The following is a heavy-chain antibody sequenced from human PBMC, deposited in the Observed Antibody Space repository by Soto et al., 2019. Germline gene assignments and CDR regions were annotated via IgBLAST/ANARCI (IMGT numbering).Heavy chain of an antibody. J-gene: IGHJ6*02. Sequence: GGSLRLWWAAAGFTFGSYAVSWVRQAPGKGLEWVSAISGSGGSTYYADSVKGRFTISRDNSKNTLYLQMNSLRAEDTAVYYCARQRYYDSSGDPGFYYYYYGMDVWGQGTTVTVSS. CDR3: ARQRYYDSSGDPGFYYYYYGMDV. CDR2: ISGSGGST. V-gene: IGHV3-23*01. CDR1: GFTFGSYA. D-gene: IGHD3-22*01.